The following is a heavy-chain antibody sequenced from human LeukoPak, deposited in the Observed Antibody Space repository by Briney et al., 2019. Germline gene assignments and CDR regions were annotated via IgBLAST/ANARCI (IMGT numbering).Heavy chain of an antibody. V-gene: IGHV3-11*01. CDR1: AFTFSASY. Sequence: GGSLTLSCTVSAFTFSASYMSWIRQFPGGGLEWLSYISPRAYSTYYSASARVRFTISRYNSHSSLLIEVTSVRVDDSAICYCTRGKRTFDFWGRGTRVTVS. J-gene: IGHJ5*01. D-gene: IGHD6-25*01. CDR3: TRGKRTFDF. CDR2: ISPRAYST.